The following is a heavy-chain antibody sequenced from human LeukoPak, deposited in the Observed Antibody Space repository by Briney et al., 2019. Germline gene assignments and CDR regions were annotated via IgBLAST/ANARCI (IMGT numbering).Heavy chain of an antibody. CDR2: IKHDGSEK. CDR1: GFTFRNYW. D-gene: IGHD3-10*01. V-gene: IGHV3-7*03. CDR3: MRDRAISGMDY. Sequence: GGSLRLSCAASGFTFRNYWMSWVRQAPGKGLEWVANIKHDGSEKYSVDSVKGRFTISRDNAKNSLYLQMNSLRAEDTAVYYCMRDRAISGMDYWGQGTLVTVSS. J-gene: IGHJ4*02.